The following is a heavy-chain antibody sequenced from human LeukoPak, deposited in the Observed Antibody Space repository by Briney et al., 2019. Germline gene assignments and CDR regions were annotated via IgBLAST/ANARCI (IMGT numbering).Heavy chain of an antibody. CDR2: ISGSGGST. J-gene: IGHJ6*03. Sequence: GGSLRLSCAASGFTFSSYAMSGVRQAPGKGLEWASAISGSGGSTYYADSVKGRFTISRDNSKNTLYLQMNSLRAEDTAVYYCAKDSPYCGGDCSGYYYYYMDVWGIGTTVTVSS. CDR3: AKDSPYCGGDCSGYYYYYMDV. D-gene: IGHD2-21*02. V-gene: IGHV3-23*01. CDR1: GFTFSSYA.